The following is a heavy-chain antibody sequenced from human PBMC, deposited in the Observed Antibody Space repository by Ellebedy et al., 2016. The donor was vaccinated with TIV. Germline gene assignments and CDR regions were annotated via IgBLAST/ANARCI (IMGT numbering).Heavy chain of an antibody. Sequence: GESLKISCIASGFSFRSYWMSWVRQAPGKRLEWVANLRQDGDAKYYVDSVKGRFTISRDNADNSLFLQMNSLRADDTAVYYCARRGSYGDYAVQINSWFDTWGRGTLVAVSS. CDR3: ARRGSYGDYAVQINSWFDT. CDR2: LRQDGDAK. V-gene: IGHV3-7*01. D-gene: IGHD4-17*01. J-gene: IGHJ5*02. CDR1: GFSFRSYW.